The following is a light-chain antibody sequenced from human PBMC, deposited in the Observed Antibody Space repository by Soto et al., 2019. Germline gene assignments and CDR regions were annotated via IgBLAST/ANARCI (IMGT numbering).Light chain of an antibody. Sequence: EIVLTQSPGTLSLSPGERATLSCRASQSVRSSYLAWYQQKPGQPPRLLIYDASGRATGIPDRFSGSGSGTDFTLTISRLEPEAFAVYYCQQYGSSPWTFGQGTEVEIK. J-gene: IGKJ1*01. V-gene: IGKV3-20*01. CDR1: QSVRSSY. CDR2: DAS. CDR3: QQYGSSPWT.